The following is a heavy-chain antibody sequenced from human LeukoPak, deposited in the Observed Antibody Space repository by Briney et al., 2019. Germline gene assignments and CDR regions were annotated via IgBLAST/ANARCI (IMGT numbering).Heavy chain of an antibody. CDR2: IYYSGST. CDR3: AREHYDSSGYQYYFDY. D-gene: IGHD3-22*01. V-gene: IGHV4-31*03. CDR1: GGSISSGGYY. Sequence: SETLSLTCTVSGGSISSGGYYWSWIRQHPGKGLEWIGYIYYSGSTYYNPSLKSRVTISVDTSKNQFSLKLSSVTAADTAVYYCAREHYDSSGYQYYFDYWGQGTLGTVSS. J-gene: IGHJ4*02.